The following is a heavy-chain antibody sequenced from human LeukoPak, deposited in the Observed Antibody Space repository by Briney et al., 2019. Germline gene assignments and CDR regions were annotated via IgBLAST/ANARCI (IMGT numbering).Heavy chain of an antibody. V-gene: IGHV4-39*07. CDR2: IYYSVST. CDR1: GGSISSSSYY. CDR3: AINKAAKSLDY. D-gene: IGHD6-25*01. Sequence: SETLSLTCTVSGGSISSSSYYWGWIRQPPGKGLEWIGSIYYSVSTYYNPSLKSRVTISVDTSKNQFSLKLSSVTAADTAVYYCAINKAAKSLDYWGQGTLVTVSS. J-gene: IGHJ4*02.